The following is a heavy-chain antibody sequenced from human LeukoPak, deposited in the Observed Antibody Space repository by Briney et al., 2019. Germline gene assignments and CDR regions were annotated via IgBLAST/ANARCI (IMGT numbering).Heavy chain of an antibody. CDR1: GGSISSYY. Sequence: SETLSLTCTVSGGSISSYYWGWIRQPPGKGLEWIGSMYSSGSTYYNPSLKSRVTISVDTSKNQFSLKLSSVTAADTAVYYCARSGSGYLRYYFDYWGQGTLVTVSS. V-gene: IGHV4-39*07. J-gene: IGHJ4*02. D-gene: IGHD5-12*01. CDR2: MYSSGST. CDR3: ARSGSGYLRYYFDY.